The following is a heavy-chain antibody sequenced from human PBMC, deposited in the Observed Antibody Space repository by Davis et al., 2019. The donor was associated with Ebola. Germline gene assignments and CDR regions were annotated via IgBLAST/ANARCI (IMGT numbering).Heavy chain of an antibody. J-gene: IGHJ4*02. CDR2: IKQDGSEK. CDR1: GFTFSSYW. V-gene: IGHV3-7*01. Sequence: PGGSLRLSCAASGFTFSSYWMSWVRQAPGKGLEWVANIKQDGSEKYYVDSVKGRFTISRDNAKNSLYLQMNSLRAEDTAVYYCARDGLKYQLPPLFDYWGQGTLVTVSS. D-gene: IGHD2-2*01. CDR3: ARDGLKYQLPPLFDY.